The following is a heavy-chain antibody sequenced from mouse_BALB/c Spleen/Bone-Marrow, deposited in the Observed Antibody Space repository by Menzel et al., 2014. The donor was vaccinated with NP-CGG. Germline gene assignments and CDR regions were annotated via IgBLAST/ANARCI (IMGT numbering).Heavy chain of an antibody. CDR3: ARGDPYYRYSDY. J-gene: IGHJ2*01. V-gene: IGHV1S130*01. D-gene: IGHD2-14*01. Sequence: QVQLQQSGSVLVRPGASVKLSSKASGYTFTSSWMHWAKQRPGQGLEWIGEIHPNSGNTNYNEKFKGKATLTVDTSSSTAYVDLSSLTSEDSAVYYCARGDPYYRYSDYWGQGTTLTVSS. CDR1: GYTFTSSW. CDR2: IHPNSGNT.